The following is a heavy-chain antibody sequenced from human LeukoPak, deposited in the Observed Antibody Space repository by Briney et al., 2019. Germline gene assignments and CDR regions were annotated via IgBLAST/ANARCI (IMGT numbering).Heavy chain of an antibody. CDR1: GFTFSSYA. CDR2: ISGSGGST. D-gene: IGHD6-19*01. V-gene: IGHV3-23*01. J-gene: IGHJ4*02. CDR3: AKDGARIAVAAYYFDY. Sequence: PWGSLRLSCAASGFTFSSYAMSWVRQAPGKGLEWVSAISGSGGSTYYADSVKGRFTISRDNSKNTLYLQMNSLRAEDTAVYYCAKDGARIAVAAYYFDYWGKGTLVTVSS.